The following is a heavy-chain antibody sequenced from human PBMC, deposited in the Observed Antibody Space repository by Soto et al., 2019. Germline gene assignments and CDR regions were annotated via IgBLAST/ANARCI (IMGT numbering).Heavy chain of an antibody. D-gene: IGHD5-12*01. V-gene: IGHV3-66*01. CDR3: ARDHLSGYDD. Sequence: TVSSNYMSWVRQVPGKGLEWVSVIYSGGSTYYADSVKGRFTISRDNSKNTLYLQMNSLRAEDTAVYYCARDHLSGYDDWGQGTLVTVSS. J-gene: IGHJ4*02. CDR2: IYSGGST. CDR1: TVSSNY.